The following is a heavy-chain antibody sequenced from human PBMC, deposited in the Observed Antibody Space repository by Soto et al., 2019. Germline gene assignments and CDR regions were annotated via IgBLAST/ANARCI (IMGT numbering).Heavy chain of an antibody. D-gene: IGHD2-15*01. CDR1: GGSMSRYY. CDR3: AGIREDIYYGMDA. Sequence: SETLSLTCSVSGGSMSRYYWNWIRQPTGKGLEWIGRIYSRGDTTYNPSLKSRVTMLVDTSKNEFSLTLNSVTAADTAVYYCAGIREDIYYGMDAWGPGSTLTVSS. J-gene: IGHJ6*02. V-gene: IGHV4-4*07. CDR2: IYSRGDT.